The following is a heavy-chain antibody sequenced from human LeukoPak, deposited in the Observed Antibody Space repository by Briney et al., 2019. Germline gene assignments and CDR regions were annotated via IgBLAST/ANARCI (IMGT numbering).Heavy chain of an antibody. CDR2: ISAYNGNT. D-gene: IGHD3-9*01. J-gene: IGHJ2*01. CDR1: GYTFTSYG. Sequence: GASVKVSCKASGYTFTSYGISWVRQAPGQGLEWRGWISAYNGNTNYAQKLQGRVTMTTDTSTSTAYMELRSLRSDDTAVYYCARGLRYFDWLWYFDLWGRGTLVTASS. V-gene: IGHV1-18*01. CDR3: ARGLRYFDWLWYFDL.